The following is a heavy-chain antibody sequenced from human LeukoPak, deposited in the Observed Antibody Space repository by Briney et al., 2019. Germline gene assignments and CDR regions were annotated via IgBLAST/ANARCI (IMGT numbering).Heavy chain of an antibody. V-gene: IGHV3-23*01. Sequence: GGSLRLSCALSGFIFSNYAMNWVRQAPGKGLEWVSAISGSGGSTYYADSVKGRFTISRDNSKNTLYLQMNSLRAEDTAVYYCAKDHDYYASGPIWGQGTMVTVSS. D-gene: IGHD3-10*01. CDR1: GFIFSNYA. CDR3: AKDHDYYASGPI. CDR2: ISGSGGST. J-gene: IGHJ3*02.